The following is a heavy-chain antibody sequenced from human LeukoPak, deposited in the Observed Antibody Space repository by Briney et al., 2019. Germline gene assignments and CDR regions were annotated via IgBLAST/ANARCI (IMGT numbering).Heavy chain of an antibody. CDR1: GYTFTSYY. Sequence: GASVKVSCKASGYTFTSYYMHWVRQAPGQGLEWMGIINPSGGSTSYAQKFQGRVTMTRDTSTSTVYMELSSLRSEDTAVYYCASFAATPTPFDYWGQGTLVTVSS. CDR3: ASFAATPTPFDY. CDR2: INPSGGST. J-gene: IGHJ4*02. D-gene: IGHD2-2*02. V-gene: IGHV1-46*01.